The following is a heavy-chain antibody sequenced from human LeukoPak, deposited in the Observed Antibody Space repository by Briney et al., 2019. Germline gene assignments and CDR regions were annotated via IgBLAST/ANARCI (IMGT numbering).Heavy chain of an antibody. V-gene: IGHV3-21*01. Sequence: GGSLRLSCAASGFMFRSYSMNWVRQPPGKGLEWVSSISGSSSYIFYADSVKGPFTISRDNAKTSLSLQMNSLRAEDTAVYYCARDRGEDYYGSGNYLRAFDIWGQGTMVTVSS. D-gene: IGHD3-10*01. J-gene: IGHJ3*02. CDR3: ARDRGEDYYGSGNYLRAFDI. CDR1: GFMFRSYS. CDR2: ISGSSSYI.